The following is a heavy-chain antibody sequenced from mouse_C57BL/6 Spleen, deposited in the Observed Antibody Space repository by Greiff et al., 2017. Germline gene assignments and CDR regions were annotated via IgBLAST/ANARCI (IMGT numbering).Heavy chain of an antibody. Sequence: VQLKQSGPELVKPGASVKMSCKASGYTFTDYNMHWVKQSHGKSLEWLGYINPNNGGTSYHQQFKGKAKLTVNKSSSTAYMELRRRTSEDSAVYYCARGGFDYWGQGTTLTVSS. V-gene: IGHV1-22*01. CDR2: INPNNGGT. CDR1: GYTFTDYN. J-gene: IGHJ2*01. CDR3: ARGGFDY.